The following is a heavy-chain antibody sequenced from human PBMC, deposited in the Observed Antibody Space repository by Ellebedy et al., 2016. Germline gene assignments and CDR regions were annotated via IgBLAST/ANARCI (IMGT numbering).Heavy chain of an antibody. V-gene: IGHV3-21*04. J-gene: IGHJ4*02. Sequence: GGSLRLXXAASASAFSGYTMNWVRQAPGKGLEWVSSISSTGTDIYYADSVKGRFTISRDNAKNSLYLQMNSLRAEDTAVYYCYYGHYSGSWGQGTLVTVSS. D-gene: IGHD3-10*01. CDR1: ASAFSGYT. CDR2: ISSTGTDI. CDR3: YYGHYSGS.